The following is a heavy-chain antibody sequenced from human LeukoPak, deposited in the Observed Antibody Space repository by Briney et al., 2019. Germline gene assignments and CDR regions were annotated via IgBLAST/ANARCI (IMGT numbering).Heavy chain of an antibody. D-gene: IGHD2-2*01. V-gene: IGHV3-7*03. CDR3: ARDVSLGYCSSTSCFTTAWDV. CDR2: IKQDGSEK. Sequence: GGSLRLSCAASGFTFSSYWMSWVRQAPGKGLNWVANIKQDGSEKSYVDSVKGRFTISRDNAKNSLYLQMNSLRAEDTAVYYCARDVSLGYCSSTSCFTTAWDVWGKGTTVTVSS. CDR1: GFTFSSYW. J-gene: IGHJ6*04.